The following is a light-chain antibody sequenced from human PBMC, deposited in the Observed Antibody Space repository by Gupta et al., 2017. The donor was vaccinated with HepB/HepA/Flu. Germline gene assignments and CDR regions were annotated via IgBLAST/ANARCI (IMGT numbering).Light chain of an antibody. V-gene: IGKV1-39*01. Sequence: DIQMTQSPSSLSASVGDRVTITCRASQSISSYLNWYQQKPGKAPKLLIYAASSLQSGVPSRFSGSGSGTDFTLTISSLQPEDFATYYCQQSYGTPRTFGQGTRVEMK. CDR2: AAS. J-gene: IGKJ1*01. CDR3: QQSYGTPRT. CDR1: QSISSY.